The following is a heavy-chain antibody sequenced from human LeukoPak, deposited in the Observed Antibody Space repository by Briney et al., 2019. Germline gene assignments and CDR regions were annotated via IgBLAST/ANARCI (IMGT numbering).Heavy chain of an antibody. CDR2: INPNGGGT. J-gene: IGHJ4*02. V-gene: IGHV1-2*02. Sequence: ASVKVSCKASGYSFTDYYMHWVRQAPGQGLEWMGWINPNGGGTSYAQKFQGRVTMTRDTSISTAYMELRGLRSDDTAVYYCARVAAMAGIGWGDFDYWGQGTLVTVSS. CDR1: GYSFTDYY. CDR3: ARVAAMAGIGWGDFDY. D-gene: IGHD6-19*01.